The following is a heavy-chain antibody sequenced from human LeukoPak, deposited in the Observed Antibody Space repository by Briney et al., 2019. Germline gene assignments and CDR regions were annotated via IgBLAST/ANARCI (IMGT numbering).Heavy chain of an antibody. D-gene: IGHD5-18*01. V-gene: IGHV4-30-2*01. J-gene: IGHJ4*02. Sequence: PSETLSLTCAVSGGSISSGGYSWSWIRQPPGKGLEWIGYIYHNGNTYYSPSLKSRVTISVDRSKNQLSLKLSSVTAADTAMYYCASGGYSYGFDYWGQGTLVSVSS. CDR2: IYHNGNT. CDR3: ASGGYSYGFDY. CDR1: GGSISSGGYS.